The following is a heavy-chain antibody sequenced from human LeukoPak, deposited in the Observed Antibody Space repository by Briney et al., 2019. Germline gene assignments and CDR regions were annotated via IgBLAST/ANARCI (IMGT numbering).Heavy chain of an antibody. D-gene: IGHD3-22*01. CDR3: ATPYYDSSGYYDY. CDR1: GYTFTGYY. J-gene: IGHJ4*02. V-gene: IGHV1-2*02. CDR2: INPNSGGT. Sequence: ASVKVSCKASGYTFTGYYMHWERQAPGQGLEWMGWINPNSGGTNYAQKFQGRVTMTRDTSISTAYMELSRLRSDDTAVYYCATPYYDSSGYYDYWGQGTLVTVSS.